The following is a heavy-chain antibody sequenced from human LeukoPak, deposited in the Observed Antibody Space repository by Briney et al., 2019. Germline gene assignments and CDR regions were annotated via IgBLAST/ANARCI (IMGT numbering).Heavy chain of an antibody. D-gene: IGHD6-13*01. V-gene: IGHV3-30*07. J-gene: IGHJ1*01. Sequence: SVKGRLTISRDRSKNTLYLQLSSLRAEDTAVYYCARVQDGSSWYEYFQHWGQGTLVTVSS. CDR3: ARVQDGSSWYEYFQH.